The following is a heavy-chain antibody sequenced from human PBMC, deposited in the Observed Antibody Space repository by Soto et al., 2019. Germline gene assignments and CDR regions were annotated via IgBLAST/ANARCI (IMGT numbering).Heavy chain of an antibody. V-gene: IGHV4-34*01. J-gene: IGHJ6*04. Sequence: SATLSLTCAVYGGSFSGYYWSWIRQPPGKGLEWIGEINHSGSTNYNPSLKSRVTISVDTSKNQFSLKLSSVTAADTAVYYCARGRRYWRGGSCYTDSRSNYDGMDVWGKGTTVT. D-gene: IGHD2-15*01. CDR1: GGSFSGYY. CDR2: INHSGST. CDR3: ARGRRYWRGGSCYTDSRSNYDGMDV.